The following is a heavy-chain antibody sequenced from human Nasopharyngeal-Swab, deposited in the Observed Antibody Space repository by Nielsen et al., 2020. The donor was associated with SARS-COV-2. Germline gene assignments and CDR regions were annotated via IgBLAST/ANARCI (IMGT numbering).Heavy chain of an antibody. Sequence: GESLKISCAASGFTFSSYEMNWVRQAPGKGPEWVSYISSSGSTIFYADSVKGRFTISRDNAKNSLYLQMNSLRAADTAVYYCAREERITMIVVVIPGAFDIWGQGTMVTVSS. V-gene: IGHV3-48*03. J-gene: IGHJ3*02. CDR2: ISSSGSTI. CDR1: GFTFSSYE. D-gene: IGHD3-22*01. CDR3: AREERITMIVVVIPGAFDI.